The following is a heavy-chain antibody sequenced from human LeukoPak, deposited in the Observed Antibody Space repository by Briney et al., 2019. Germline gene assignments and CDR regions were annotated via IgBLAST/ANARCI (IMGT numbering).Heavy chain of an antibody. CDR1: GGSISSSSYY. CDR2: IYYSGST. J-gene: IGHJ4*02. CDR3: ARVPGDILTGYPIDY. D-gene: IGHD3-9*01. V-gene: IGHV4-39*07. Sequence: SETLSLTCTVSGGSISSSSYYWGWIHQPPGKGLEWIGSIYYSGSTYYNPSLKSRVTISVDTSKNQFSLKLSSVTAADTAVYYCARVPGDILTGYPIDYWGQGTLVTVSS.